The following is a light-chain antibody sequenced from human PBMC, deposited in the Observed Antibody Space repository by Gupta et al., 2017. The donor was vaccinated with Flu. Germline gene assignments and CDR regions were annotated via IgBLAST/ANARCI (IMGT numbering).Light chain of an antibody. V-gene: IGLV2-8*01. CDR3: RSYEGSKNCSV. CDR2: DVN. CDR1: SSDVGDSNY. Sequence: QSALTQPPSASGSPGQSGTISCTGSSSDVGDSNYVSWYQQHPDKAPKFLICDVNKRPSGVPERFSGSKSANTASLTVSGLQAEDEADYYCRSYEGSKNCSVFGGGTKLTVL. J-gene: IGLJ2*01.